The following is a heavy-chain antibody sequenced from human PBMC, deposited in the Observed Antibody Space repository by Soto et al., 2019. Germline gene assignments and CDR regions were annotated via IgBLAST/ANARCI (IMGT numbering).Heavy chain of an antibody. Sequence: SVKVSCKASGCTFSSYTVSCVRQAPGQGLEWMGGIIPIFGTANYAQKFQGRVTITADGSTSTAYMELSSLRSEDTAVYYCATAGLRGASPGQGGLSWGRGTLVTVPS. J-gene: IGHJ5*02. CDR2: IIPIFGTA. D-gene: IGHD1-26*01. CDR3: ATAGLRGASPGQGGLS. V-gene: IGHV1-69*13. CDR1: GCTFSSYT.